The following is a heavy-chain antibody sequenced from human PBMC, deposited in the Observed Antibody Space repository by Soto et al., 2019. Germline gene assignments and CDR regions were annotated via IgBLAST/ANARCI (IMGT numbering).Heavy chain of an antibody. D-gene: IGHD2-21*01. V-gene: IGHV4-34*01. Sequence: SETLSLTCAVYGGSFSGYYWSWIRQPPGKGLEWIGEINHSGSTNYNPSLKSRVTISVDTSKNQFSLKLSSVTAADTAVYYCARGVIPIMGVWGQGTTVTVYS. J-gene: IGHJ6*02. CDR1: GGSFSGYY. CDR2: INHSGST. CDR3: ARGVIPIMGV.